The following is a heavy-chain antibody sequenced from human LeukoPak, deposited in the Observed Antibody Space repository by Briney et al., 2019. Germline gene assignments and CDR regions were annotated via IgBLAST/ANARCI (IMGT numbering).Heavy chain of an antibody. CDR3: ARDNLGGATYDAFDL. D-gene: IGHD5-24*01. V-gene: IGHV1-69*13. Sequence: GGSVKVSCKASGGIFSTFAIGWVRQAPGQGLEWMGGIISIFDRTQYAQRLQGRLTITADASTNTAYMELSSLRSDDTAVYYCARDNLGGATYDAFDLWGPGTMVTVSS. CDR2: IISIFDRT. CDR1: GGIFSTFA. J-gene: IGHJ3*01.